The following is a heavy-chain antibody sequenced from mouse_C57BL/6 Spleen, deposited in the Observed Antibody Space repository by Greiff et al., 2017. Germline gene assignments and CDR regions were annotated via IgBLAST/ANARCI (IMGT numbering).Heavy chain of an antibody. CDR2: ISYDGSN. CDR1: GYSITSGYY. J-gene: IGHJ2*01. V-gene: IGHV3-6*01. D-gene: IGHD3-1*01. Sequence: EVQLQESGPGLVKPSQSLSLTCSVTGYSITSGYYWNWIRQFPGNKLEWMGYISYDGSNNYNPSLKNRISITRDTSKNQFFLKLNSVTTEDTATYYCERDDSEGYFDYWGQGTTLTVSS. CDR3: ERDDSEGYFDY.